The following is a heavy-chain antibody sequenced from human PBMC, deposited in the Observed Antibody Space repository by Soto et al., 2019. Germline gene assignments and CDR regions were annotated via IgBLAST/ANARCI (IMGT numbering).Heavy chain of an antibody. V-gene: IGHV3-7*01. Sequence: PGGSLRLSCAASAFTFSSSWMSWVRQAPGKGLEWVANIKQDGSDKIYVDSVKGRFTISRDNADNSLYLQMNSLRAEDTAVYYCARPYGSGSYPLDYFDYWGQGTLVTVSS. CDR3: ARPYGSGSYPLDYFDY. J-gene: IGHJ4*02. D-gene: IGHD3-10*01. CDR1: AFTFSSSW. CDR2: IKQDGSDK.